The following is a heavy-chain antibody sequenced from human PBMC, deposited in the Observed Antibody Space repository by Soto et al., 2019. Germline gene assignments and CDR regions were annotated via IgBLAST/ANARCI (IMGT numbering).Heavy chain of an antibody. Sequence: PGGSLRLSCAASGFTFDDYAMHWVRQAPGKGLEWVSGISWNSGSIGYADSVKGRFTISRDNAKNSLYLQMNSLRAEDTALYYCAKDSLELLRGFDYWGQGTLVTVSS. CDR1: GFTFDDYA. D-gene: IGHD1-26*01. J-gene: IGHJ4*02. V-gene: IGHV3-9*01. CDR2: ISWNSGSI. CDR3: AKDSLELLRGFDY.